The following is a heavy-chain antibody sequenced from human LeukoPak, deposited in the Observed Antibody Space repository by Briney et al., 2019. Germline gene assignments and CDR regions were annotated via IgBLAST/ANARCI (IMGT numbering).Heavy chain of an antibody. CDR2: ISAYNGNT. D-gene: IGHD3-10*01. CDR1: GYTFTSYG. V-gene: IGHV1-18*01. CDR3: ARDLGYYYGSGSYHYYYGMDV. J-gene: IGHJ6*02. Sequence: GASVKVSCKASGYTFTSYGISWVRQAPGQGLEWMGWISAYNGNTNYAQKLQGKVTMTRDTSVNTVYMELSRLTSDDTAVYYCARDLGYYYGSGSYHYYYGMDVWGQGTTVTVSS.